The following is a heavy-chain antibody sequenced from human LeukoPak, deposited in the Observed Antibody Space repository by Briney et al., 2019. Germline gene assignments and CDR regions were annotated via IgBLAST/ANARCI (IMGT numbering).Heavy chain of an antibody. V-gene: IGHV1-18*01. D-gene: IGHD5-18*01. CDR2: ISAYNGNT. CDR3: ARAITGLQLWPRQIYYYYYCGMDV. CDR1: GYTFTSYG. Sequence: ASVKVSCKASGYTFTSYGISWVRQAPGQGLEWMGWISAYNGNTNYAQKLQGRVTMTTDTSTSTAYMELRSLRSDDTAVYYCARAITGLQLWPRQIYYYYYCGMDVWGQGTTVTVSS. J-gene: IGHJ6*02.